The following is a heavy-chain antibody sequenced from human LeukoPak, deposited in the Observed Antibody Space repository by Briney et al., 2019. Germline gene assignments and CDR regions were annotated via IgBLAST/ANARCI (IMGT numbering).Heavy chain of an antibody. CDR3: AKTGTSKWELRGRIFDY. CDR1: GGSISSYY. Sequence: ETLSLTCTVSGGSISSYYWSWVRQAPGKGLEWVSAISGSGGSTYYADSVKGRFTISRDNSKNTLYLQMNSLRAEDTAVYYCAKTGTSKWELRGRIFDYWGQGTLVTVSS. V-gene: IGHV3-23*01. J-gene: IGHJ4*02. D-gene: IGHD1-26*01. CDR2: ISGSGGST.